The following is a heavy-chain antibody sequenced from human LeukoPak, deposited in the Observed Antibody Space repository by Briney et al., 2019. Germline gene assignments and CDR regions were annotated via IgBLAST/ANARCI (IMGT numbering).Heavy chain of an antibody. Sequence: GASLRLSCAASGFTFSSYAMHWVRQAPGKGLEWVALIWCDVNKKYFEDSVKGRFTISRDNSKNTLYLQMNSLRAEDTAVYYCARDRGYDPHYYFDYWGQGTLVTVSS. CDR1: GFTFSSYA. CDR3: ARDRGYDPHYYFDY. J-gene: IGHJ4*02. V-gene: IGHV3-33*01. CDR2: IWCDVNKK. D-gene: IGHD5-12*01.